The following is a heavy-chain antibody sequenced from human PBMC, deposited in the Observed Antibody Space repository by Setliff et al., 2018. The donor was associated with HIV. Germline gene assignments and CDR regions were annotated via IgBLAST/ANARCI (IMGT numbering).Heavy chain of an antibody. CDR1: GFSISGHW. CDR3: ARWVYDSGSGYFIDY. V-gene: IGHV3-7*03. J-gene: IGHJ4*02. D-gene: IGHD5-12*01. CDR2: IKPDATSK. Sequence: PGGSLRLSCAASGFSISGHWMAWVRQGPDKGLEWVANIKPDATSKNYGDSVKGRFAISRENAQNSLSLQMNGLTDEDTAVYYCARWVYDSGSGYFIDYRGQGTLVTVSS.